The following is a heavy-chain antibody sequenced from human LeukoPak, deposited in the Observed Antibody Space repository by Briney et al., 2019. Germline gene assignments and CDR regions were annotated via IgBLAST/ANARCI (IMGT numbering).Heavy chain of an antibody. D-gene: IGHD2-8*01. V-gene: IGHV1-2*06. J-gene: IGHJ4*02. CDR3: ARGSPRLGPNPAFDY. CDR1: GYTLTDYY. Sequence: ASVKVSCKASGYTLTDYYMHWVRQAPGQGLEWMGRINPNSGGTNYAQKFQGRVTMTRDTSISTVYMELSRLRSDDTAVYYCARGSPRLGPNPAFDYRGQGTLVTVSS. CDR2: INPNSGGT.